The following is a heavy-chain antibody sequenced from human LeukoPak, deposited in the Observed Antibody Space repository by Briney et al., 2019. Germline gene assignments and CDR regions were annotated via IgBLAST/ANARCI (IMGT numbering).Heavy chain of an antibody. CDR1: GFTFSSYA. V-gene: IGHV3-64*01. J-gene: IGHJ4*02. Sequence: PGGSLRLSCAASGFTFSSYAMHWVRQAPGKGLEYVSAISSNGGSTYYANSVKGRFTISRDNSKNTLYLQMGSLRAEDMAVYYCARSQLGGDYWGQGTLVTVSS. D-gene: IGHD3-16*01. CDR2: ISSNGGST. CDR3: ARSQLGGDY.